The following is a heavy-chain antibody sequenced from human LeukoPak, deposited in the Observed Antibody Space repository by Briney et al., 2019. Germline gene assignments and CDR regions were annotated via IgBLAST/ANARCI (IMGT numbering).Heavy chain of an antibody. J-gene: IGHJ4*02. CDR3: AKRGYYYDSSGYYSRTYFDY. D-gene: IGHD3-22*01. V-gene: IGHV3-30*18. CDR1: GFTFSSYG. Sequence: GGSLRLSCVVSGFTFSSYGMHWVRQAPGKGPEWVAVISYDGSNKYYADSVKGRFTISRDNSKNTLYLQMNSLRAEDTAVYYCAKRGYYYDSSGYYSRTYFDYWGQGTLVIVSS. CDR2: ISYDGSNK.